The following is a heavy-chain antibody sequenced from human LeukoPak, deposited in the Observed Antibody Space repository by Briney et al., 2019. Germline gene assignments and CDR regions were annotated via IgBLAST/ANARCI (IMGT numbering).Heavy chain of an antibody. CDR3: VRGVRGSGSGRFDY. CDR1: GGSFSGYQ. D-gene: IGHD3-10*01. J-gene: IGHJ4*02. Sequence: PETLSLTPAHHGGSFSGYQWCSIRHPPGKGLGRIGDINHSGSTNYNPSLKSRVTISVDTSKNQVSLKLSSVTAADTAVYYCVRGVRGSGSGRFDYSGQGTLVSVSS. V-gene: IGHV4-34*01. CDR2: INHSGST.